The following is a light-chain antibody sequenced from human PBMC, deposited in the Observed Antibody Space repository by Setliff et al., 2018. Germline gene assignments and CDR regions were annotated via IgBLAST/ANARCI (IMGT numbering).Light chain of an antibody. CDR1: SSDVGRYNY. J-gene: IGLJ2*01. CDR3: LSYTTKTTHAL. Sequence: QSVLTQPASVSGSPGQSITISCSGTSSDVGRYNYVSWYQQHPGKAPKLMIYEVSKRPSGVSDRFSGSKSANTASLTISGLQAEDEADYYCLSYTTKTTHALFGGGTKVTVL. V-gene: IGLV2-14*03. CDR2: EVS.